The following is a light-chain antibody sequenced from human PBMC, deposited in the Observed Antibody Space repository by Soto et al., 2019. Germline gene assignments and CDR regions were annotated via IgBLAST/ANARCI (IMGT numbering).Light chain of an antibody. J-gene: IGKJ3*01. V-gene: IGKV3-15*01. Sequence: EIVMTQSPAILSVSPGERATLSCRASQSVSSNLAWYQQNPGQVPRLLIYGASTRATGIPARFSGSGSGSEFTLNISGLESEDFPVHQCQHYNNCLSLFTFGHANKVDI. CDR3: QHYNNCLSLFT. CDR1: QSVSSN. CDR2: GAS.